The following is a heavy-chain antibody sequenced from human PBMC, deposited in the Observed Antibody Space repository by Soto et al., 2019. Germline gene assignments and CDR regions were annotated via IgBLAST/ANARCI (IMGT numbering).Heavy chain of an antibody. CDR1: GYTFTGYY. CDR2: INPNSGGT. V-gene: IGHV1-2*04. D-gene: IGHD2-15*01. CDR3: ASESCSGGSCYYYFDY. Sequence: QVQLVQSGAEVKKPGASVKVSCKASGYTFTGYYMHWVRQAPGQGLEWMGWINPNSGGTNYAQKFQGWVTMTRDPSISTAYMELSRLRSDDTAVYYCASESCSGGSCYYYFDYWGQGTLVTVSS. J-gene: IGHJ4*02.